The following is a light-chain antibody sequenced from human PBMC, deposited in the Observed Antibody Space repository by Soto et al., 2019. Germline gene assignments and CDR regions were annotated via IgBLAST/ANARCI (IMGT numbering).Light chain of an antibody. CDR1: QSISRY. V-gene: IGKV1-39*01. J-gene: IGKJ2*01. CDR3: QQSYSSLYT. CDR2: AVS. Sequence: DIQMTQSPSSLSASVSDRVTITCRASQSISRYLSWYQKKPGKAPKLLIYAVSTLQPGVPSRFSGSGSGTDFTLTISSLQPEDFATYYCQQSYSSLYTFGQGTQLEIK.